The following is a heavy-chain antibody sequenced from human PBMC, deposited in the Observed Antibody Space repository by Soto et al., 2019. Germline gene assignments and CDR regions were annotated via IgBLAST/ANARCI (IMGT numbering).Heavy chain of an antibody. CDR3: AREKGQPGEPGYYYDGMDV. V-gene: IGHV4-61*01. Sequence: QVQLQESGPGLVKPSETLSLTCTVSGGSVSSGSYYWSWIRQPPGKGLEWIEYIYYSGSTNYNPSLKSRVTISVDTSKNQFSLKLSSVTAADTAVYYCAREKGQPGEPGYYYDGMDVWGQGTTVTVSS. J-gene: IGHJ6*02. CDR2: IYYSGST. D-gene: IGHD3-10*01. CDR1: GGSVSSGSYY.